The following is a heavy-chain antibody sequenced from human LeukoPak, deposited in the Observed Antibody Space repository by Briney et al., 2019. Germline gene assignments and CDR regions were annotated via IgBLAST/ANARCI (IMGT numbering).Heavy chain of an antibody. J-gene: IGHJ3*02. D-gene: IGHD2-8*01. CDR3: ARDLPAYADAFDI. V-gene: IGHV4-30-4*08. CDR2: IYYSGST. CDR1: GGSISSGDYY. Sequence: SQTLSLTCTVSGGSISSGDYYWSWIRQPPGKGLEWIGYIYYSGSTYYNPSLKSRVTISVDTSKNQFSLKLSSVTAADTAVYYCARDLPAYADAFDIWGQGTMVTVSS.